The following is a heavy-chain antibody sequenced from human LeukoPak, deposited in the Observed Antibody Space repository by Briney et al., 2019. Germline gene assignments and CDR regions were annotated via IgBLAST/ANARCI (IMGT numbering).Heavy chain of an antibody. D-gene: IGHD1-26*01. Sequence: GGSLRLSCAASGFTFSRYWITWVRQAPGKGLEWVANIKQDGSEKYCVDSVKGRFTISRDNAKNSLYLQMNSLRVEDTAIYYCARDLGGSQTSWGQGTLVTVSS. CDR2: IKQDGSEK. V-gene: IGHV3-7*01. CDR1: GFTFSRYW. J-gene: IGHJ4*02. CDR3: ARDLGGSQTS.